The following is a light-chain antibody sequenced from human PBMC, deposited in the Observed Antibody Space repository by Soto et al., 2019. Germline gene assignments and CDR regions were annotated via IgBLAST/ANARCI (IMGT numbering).Light chain of an antibody. CDR1: SSDVGAYNY. CDR2: DVS. J-gene: IGLJ2*01. Sequence: QSALTQPASVSGSPGQSITISCTGTSSDVGAYNYVYWYQQHPVKAPKLMIYDVSSRPSGISNRFSGSKSGNTASLTISGVQAEDEADYYCSSYASSSTVIFGGGTKLTVL. CDR3: SSYASSSTVI. V-gene: IGLV2-14*01.